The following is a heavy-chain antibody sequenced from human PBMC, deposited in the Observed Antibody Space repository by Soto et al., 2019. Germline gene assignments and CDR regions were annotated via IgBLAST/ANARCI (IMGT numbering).Heavy chain of an antibody. CDR3: AKGAAGRPNAAMDV. Sequence: GALRLSCAASGFTFSIYAMSWVRQAPGKGLEWVSSITGSGISTYHADSVKGRFTISRDNSKNTLYLQMNSLRAEDTAVYYCAKGAAGRPNAAMDVWGQGTTVTVSS. J-gene: IGHJ6*02. CDR2: ITGSGIST. V-gene: IGHV3-23*01. D-gene: IGHD6-13*01. CDR1: GFTFSIYA.